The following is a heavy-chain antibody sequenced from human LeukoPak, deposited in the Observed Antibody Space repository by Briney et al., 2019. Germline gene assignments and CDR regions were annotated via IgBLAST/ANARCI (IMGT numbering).Heavy chain of an antibody. J-gene: IGHJ4*02. D-gene: IGHD3-22*01. V-gene: IGHV5-51*01. CDR1: GYSFTSYW. Sequence: GGSLRLSCKGSGYSFTSYWIGWVRQMPGKGLEWMGIIYPGDSDTRYSPSFQGQVTISADKSISTAYLQWSSLKASDTAMYYCARHVLNYYDSSGYFVDEDLFDYWGQGTLVTVSS. CDR2: IYPGDSDT. CDR3: ARHVLNYYDSSGYFVDEDLFDY.